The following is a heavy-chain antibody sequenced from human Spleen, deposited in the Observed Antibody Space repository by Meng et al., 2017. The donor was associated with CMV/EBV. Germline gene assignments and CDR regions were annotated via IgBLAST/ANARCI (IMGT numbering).Heavy chain of an antibody. J-gene: IGHJ6*02. CDR3: ARALPSYYYGMDV. CDR1: GFTFSSYS. D-gene: IGHD2-15*01. Sequence: GESLKISCAASGFTFSSYSMNWVRQAPGKGLEWVSYISSSSSTIYYADSVKGRFTISRDNAKNSLYLQMNSLRAEDTAVYYCARALPSYYYGMDVWGQGTTVTVS. V-gene: IGHV3-48*04. CDR2: ISSSSSTI.